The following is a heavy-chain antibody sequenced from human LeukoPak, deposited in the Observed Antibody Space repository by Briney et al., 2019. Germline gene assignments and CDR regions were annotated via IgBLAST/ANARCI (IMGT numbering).Heavy chain of an antibody. Sequence: SETLSLTCTVSGGSISSSSYYWGWIRQPPGKGLEWIGSIYYSGSTYYNPSLKSRVTISVDTSKNQFSLKLSSVTAADTAVYYCARAYGSGSYYQVDYWGQGTLVTVSS. D-gene: IGHD3-10*01. CDR2: IYYSGST. J-gene: IGHJ4*02. CDR3: ARAYGSGSYYQVDY. V-gene: IGHV4-39*07. CDR1: GGSISSSSYY.